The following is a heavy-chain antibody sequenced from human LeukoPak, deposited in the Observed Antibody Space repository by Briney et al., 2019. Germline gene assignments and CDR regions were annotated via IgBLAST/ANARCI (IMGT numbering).Heavy chain of an antibody. CDR1: GGSISSSSCE. Sequence: SETLSLTCTVSGGSISSSSCEWGWIRQPPGKGLEWIGKIYYRGCTYYNPSLKSRVTISVDTSNTQLSLKLSSVTAADTAVYYCARRDRYCSSTSCYGHRFDPWGQGTLVTVSS. V-gene: IGHV4-39*01. D-gene: IGHD2-2*01. CDR2: IYYRGCT. CDR3: ARRDRYCSSTSCYGHRFDP. J-gene: IGHJ5*02.